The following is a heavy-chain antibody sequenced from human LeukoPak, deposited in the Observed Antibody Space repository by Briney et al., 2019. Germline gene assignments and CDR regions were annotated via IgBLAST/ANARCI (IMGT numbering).Heavy chain of an antibody. CDR1: GGTFSSYA. V-gene: IGHV1-69*13. J-gene: IGHJ5*02. CDR3: AREGYSSSSRWFDP. Sequence: SVKVSCKASGGTFSSYAISWVRQAPGQGLEWMGGIIPIFGTANYAHKFQGRVTITADESTSTAYMELSSLRSEDTAVYYCAREGYSSSSRWFDPWGQGTLVTVSS. D-gene: IGHD6-6*01. CDR2: IIPIFGTA.